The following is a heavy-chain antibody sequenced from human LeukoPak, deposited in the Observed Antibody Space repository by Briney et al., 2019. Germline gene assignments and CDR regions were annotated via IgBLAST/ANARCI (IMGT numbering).Heavy chain of an antibody. CDR3: ASAYTYVRLGDH. J-gene: IGHJ4*02. Sequence: PGGSLRLSCEVSGLSFSNYWMHWVRQAPGKGPMWVARTNLHGTAVDYADSVKGRFIISRDNAKNTLFLQMNSLRVEDTAVYYCASAYTYVRLGDHWGQGTLVTVSA. D-gene: IGHD3-16*01. CDR2: TNLHGTAV. V-gene: IGHV3-74*01. CDR1: GLSFSNYW.